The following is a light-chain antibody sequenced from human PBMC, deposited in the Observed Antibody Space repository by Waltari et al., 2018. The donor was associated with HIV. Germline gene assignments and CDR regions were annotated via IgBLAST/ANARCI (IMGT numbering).Light chain of an antibody. J-gene: IGLJ1*01. V-gene: IGLV1-40*01. CDR1: SSNIGAGYD. CDR3: QSYDTSLSGNYV. Sequence: QSVLTQPPSVSGAPGQRVTISCTGSSSNIGAGYDVHWYQQLPGTAPKLLIYGNSHRPSGVPYRFSGPKSGTSASLAITGLQAEDEADYYCQSYDTSLSGNYVFGTGTKVTVL. CDR2: GNS.